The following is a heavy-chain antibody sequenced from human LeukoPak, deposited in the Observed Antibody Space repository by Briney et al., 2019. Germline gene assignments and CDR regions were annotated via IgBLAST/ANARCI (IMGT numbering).Heavy chain of an antibody. Sequence: ASVKVSCKVSGYSLTELSMHWVRQAPGKGLEWMGGFDPEDGETVYAQKFQGRVTMTEDPSTDTAYMELSSLRSEDTAVYYCATEFSSGFNWFDPWGQGTLVTVSS. CDR3: ATEFSSGFNWFDP. D-gene: IGHD6-19*01. J-gene: IGHJ5*02. CDR1: GYSLTELS. V-gene: IGHV1-24*01. CDR2: FDPEDGET.